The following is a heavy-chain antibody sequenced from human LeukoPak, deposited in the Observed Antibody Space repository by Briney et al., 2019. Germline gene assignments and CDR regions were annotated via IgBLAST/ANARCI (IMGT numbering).Heavy chain of an antibody. CDR3: AKKPLRVIISHFDY. D-gene: IGHD3-10*01. J-gene: IGHJ4*02. Sequence: GESLKISCAASGFTFSSYAMSWVRQAPGKGLEWVSAISGSGGSTYYADSVKGRFTISRDNSKNTLYLQMNSLRAEDTAVYYCAKKPLRVIISHFDYWGQGTLVTVSS. CDR1: GFTFSSYA. CDR2: ISGSGGST. V-gene: IGHV3-23*01.